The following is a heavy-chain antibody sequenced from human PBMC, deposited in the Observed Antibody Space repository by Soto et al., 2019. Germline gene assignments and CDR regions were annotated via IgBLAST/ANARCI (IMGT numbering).Heavy chain of an antibody. CDR1: GFTFSNYW. J-gene: IGHJ4*02. V-gene: IGHV3-74*01. CDR3: ARGLYGAYGQDF. CDR2: IKGDEITT. D-gene: IGHD4-17*01. Sequence: VQLVESGENLVQPGGSLRLSCAASGFTFSNYWIHWVRQAPGKGLVWVSRIKGDEITTNYADSVKGRFTISRDNAKNTVFLQMHRRRAEDTALYYCARGLYGAYGQDFWGQGILVTVSS.